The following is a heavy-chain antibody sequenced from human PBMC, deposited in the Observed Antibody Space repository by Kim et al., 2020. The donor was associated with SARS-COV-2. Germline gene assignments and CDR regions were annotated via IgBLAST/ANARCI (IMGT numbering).Heavy chain of an antibody. Sequence: GGSLRLSCAASGFIFSNYEMNWVRQAPGKGLEWVSYISRSGTPIYYAGSVKGRFTISRDSAENSLYLQMNSLRAEDTAVYYCVRYCASTGDTCYSPDAFDIWGQGTMVTVSS. J-gene: IGHJ3*02. CDR2: ISRSGTPI. CDR3: VRYCASTGDTCYSPDAFDI. V-gene: IGHV3-48*03. D-gene: IGHD2-15*01. CDR1: GFIFSNYE.